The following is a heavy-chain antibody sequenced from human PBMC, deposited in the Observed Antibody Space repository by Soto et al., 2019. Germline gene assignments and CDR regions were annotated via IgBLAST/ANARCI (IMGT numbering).Heavy chain of an antibody. V-gene: IGHV4-38-2*02. CDR2: IYHSVST. D-gene: IGHD2-8*01. Sequence: PSETLSLPCTVSGYSINSDDYWGWIRQPPGKGLEWIASIYHSVSTFYNPSLRSRVTISIDTSKNQFSLRLTSVTAADTAMYYCAIWTPDVLIMYALPRRSASDICSQWSRVIVSS. CDR3: AIWTPDVLIMYALPRRSASDI. CDR1: GYSINSDDY. J-gene: IGHJ3*02.